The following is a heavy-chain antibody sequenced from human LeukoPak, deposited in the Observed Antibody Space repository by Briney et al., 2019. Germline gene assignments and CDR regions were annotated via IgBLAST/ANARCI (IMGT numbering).Heavy chain of an antibody. Sequence: PGGSLRLSCAASGFTFSSYGMHWVRQAPGKGLEGVAVIWYDVSNKYYADSGKGRFTISRDNSKNTLYLQINSLRAEDTAEYYCARDYYYYGSGSYYYYYYGMDVWGQGTTVTVSS. J-gene: IGHJ6*02. CDR2: IWYDVSNK. CDR1: GFTFSSYG. D-gene: IGHD3-10*01. CDR3: ARDYYYYGSGSYYYYYYGMDV. V-gene: IGHV3-33*01.